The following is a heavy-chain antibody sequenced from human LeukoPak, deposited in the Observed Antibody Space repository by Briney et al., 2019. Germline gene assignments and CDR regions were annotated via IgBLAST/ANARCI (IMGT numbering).Heavy chain of an antibody. Sequence: HAGGSLRLSCAASGFTFSSYGMHWVRQAPGKGLEWVAFIRYDGSNKYYADFVKGRFTISRDNSKNTLYLQMNSLRAEDTAVYYCAKDPSQVVVVIGFDYWGQGTLVTVSS. D-gene: IGHD3-22*01. V-gene: IGHV3-30*02. CDR1: GFTFSSYG. J-gene: IGHJ4*02. CDR2: IRYDGSNK. CDR3: AKDPSQVVVVIGFDY.